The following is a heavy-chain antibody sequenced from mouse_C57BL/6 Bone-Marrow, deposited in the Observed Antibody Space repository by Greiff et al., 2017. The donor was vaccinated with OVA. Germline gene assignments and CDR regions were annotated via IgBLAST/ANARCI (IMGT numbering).Heavy chain of an antibody. J-gene: IGHJ1*03. Sequence: QVQLQQSGAELARPGASVKLSCKASGYTFTSYGISWVKQRTGKGLEWIGEIYPRSGNTYYNEKFKGKATLTADKSSSTAYMELRSLTSEDSAVYICAREGKRCFDVWGTGTTVTVSS. CDR2: IYPRSGNT. CDR3: AREGKRCFDV. V-gene: IGHV1-81*01. CDR1: GYTFTSYG.